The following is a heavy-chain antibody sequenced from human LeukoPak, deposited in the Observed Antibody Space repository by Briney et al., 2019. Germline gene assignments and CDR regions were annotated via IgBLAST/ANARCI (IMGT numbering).Heavy chain of an antibody. CDR1: GDSVTSYY. J-gene: IGHJ4*02. V-gene: IGHV4-59*08. CDR2: VSSDGTT. Sequence: SETLSLTCSVSGDSVTSYYWSWIRQPPGKGLEWIGYVSSDGTTNYTPSLRSRAIMSVDTAKNHISLSLTSLTAADTAIYYCARLDCTGDGCYNHWGRGTLVTV. CDR3: ARLDCTGDGCYNH. D-gene: IGHD2-8*02.